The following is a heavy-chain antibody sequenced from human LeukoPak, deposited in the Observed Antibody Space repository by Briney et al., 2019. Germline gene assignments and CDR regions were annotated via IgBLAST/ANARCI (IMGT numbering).Heavy chain of an antibody. CDR1: GFTFSSYG. J-gene: IGHJ6*02. CDR2: IWYDGSNK. CDR3: ARDPKRTLRRGMHV. V-gene: IGHV3-33*01. Sequence: PGRSLRLSCAASGFTFSSYGMHWVRQAPGKGLEWVAVIWYDGSNKYYADSVKGRFTISRDNSKNTLYLQMNSLRAEDTAVYYCARDPKRTLRRGMHVWGQGTTVTVSS.